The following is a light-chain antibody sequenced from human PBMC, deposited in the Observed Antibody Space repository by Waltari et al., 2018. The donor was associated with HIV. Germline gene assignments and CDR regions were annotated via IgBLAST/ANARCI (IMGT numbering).Light chain of an antibody. Sequence: EIVLTQSPGTLSLSPGERATLPCRSSQRVRSSYLAWYQQKPGQAPRLPIYGASSRATGIPDRFSGSGSGTDFTLTISRLEPEDFAVYYCQQYGSSPPITFGQGTRLEIK. J-gene: IGKJ5*01. CDR2: GAS. CDR1: QRVRSSY. CDR3: QQYGSSPPIT. V-gene: IGKV3-20*01.